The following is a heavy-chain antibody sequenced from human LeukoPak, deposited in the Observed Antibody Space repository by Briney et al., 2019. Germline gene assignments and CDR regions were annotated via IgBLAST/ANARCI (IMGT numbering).Heavy chain of an antibody. CDR1: GFTFSSYA. J-gene: IGHJ6*04. D-gene: IGHD2-2*01. CDR2: ISYDGSNK. Sequence: PGGSLRLSCAASGFTFSSYAMHWVRQAPGKGLEWVAVISYDGSNKYYADSVKGRFTIFRDNSKNTLYLQMNSLRAEDTAVYYCAILSKGDQLLSARVDGMDVWGKGTTVTVSS. CDR3: AILSKGDQLLSARVDGMDV. V-gene: IGHV3-30*04.